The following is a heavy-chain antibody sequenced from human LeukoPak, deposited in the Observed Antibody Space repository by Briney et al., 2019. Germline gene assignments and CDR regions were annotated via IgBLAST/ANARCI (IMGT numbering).Heavy chain of an antibody. CDR1: GFTFSTSW. J-gene: IGHJ3*01. CDR2: ISSSGSTI. Sequence: PGGSLRLSCATSGFTFSTSWMHWVRQAPGKGLEWVSYISSSGSTIYYADSVKGRFTISRDNAKNSLYLQMNSLRAEDTAVYYCARGVYYDSSGYVLSWGQGTMVTVSS. CDR3: ARGVYYDSSGYVLS. D-gene: IGHD3-22*01. V-gene: IGHV3-48*03.